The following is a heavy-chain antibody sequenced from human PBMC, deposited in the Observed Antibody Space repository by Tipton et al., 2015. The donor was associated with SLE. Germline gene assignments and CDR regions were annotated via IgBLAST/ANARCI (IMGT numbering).Heavy chain of an antibody. V-gene: IGHV4-38-2*02. J-gene: IGHJ4*02. CDR2: IYHSGST. CDR1: GYSISSGYY. Sequence: PSLTCTVSGYSISSGYYWGWIRQPPGKGLEWIGSIYHSGSTYYNPPLKSRVTISVDTSKNQFSLKLSSVTAADTAVYYCRLITITSLFDYWGQGTLVTVSS. D-gene: IGHD3-16*01. CDR3: RLITITSLFDY.